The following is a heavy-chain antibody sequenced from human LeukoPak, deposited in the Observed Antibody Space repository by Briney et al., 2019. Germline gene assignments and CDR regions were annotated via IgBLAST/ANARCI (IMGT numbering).Heavy chain of an antibody. J-gene: IGHJ4*02. CDR1: GYTFTSYD. D-gene: IGHD4-23*01. Sequence: ASVKVSCKASGYTFTSYDINWVRQATGQGLEWMGWMNPNSGNTGYAQKFQGRVTITRNTSISTAYMELSSLRSEDTAVYYCARSSARLRWYDYWGQGTLVTVSS. V-gene: IGHV1-8*03. CDR2: MNPNSGNT. CDR3: ARSSARLRWYDY.